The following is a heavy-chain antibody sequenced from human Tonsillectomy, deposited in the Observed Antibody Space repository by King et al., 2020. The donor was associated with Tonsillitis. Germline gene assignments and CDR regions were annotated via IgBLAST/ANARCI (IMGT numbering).Heavy chain of an antibody. D-gene: IGHD3/OR15-3a*01. J-gene: IGHJ4*02. CDR2: INNDGSGT. CDR3: ARAQEDYFFDY. V-gene: IGHV3-74*01. Sequence: VQLVESGGGLVQPGGSLRLSCAASGFTFSSYWMHWVRQAPGKGPVWVSRINNDGSGTSYADSVKGRLTISRDNAKNTVYLQVNSLRAEDTTVYYCARAQEDYFFDYWGQGTLVTVSS. CDR1: GFTFSSYW.